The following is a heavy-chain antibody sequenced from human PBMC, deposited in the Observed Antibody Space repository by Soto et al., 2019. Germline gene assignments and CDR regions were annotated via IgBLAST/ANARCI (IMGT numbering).Heavy chain of an antibody. V-gene: IGHV3-30*18. Sequence: QVQLVESGGGVVQPGRSLRLSGAASGFTFSSYGMHWVRQAPGKGLEWVAVISYDGSNKYYADSVKGRFTISRDNSKNTLYLQMNSLRAEDTAVYYCAKTPFTYYDSSGYLLDYWGQGTLVTVSS. CDR3: AKTPFTYYDSSGYLLDY. CDR1: GFTFSSYG. J-gene: IGHJ4*02. D-gene: IGHD3-22*01. CDR2: ISYDGSNK.